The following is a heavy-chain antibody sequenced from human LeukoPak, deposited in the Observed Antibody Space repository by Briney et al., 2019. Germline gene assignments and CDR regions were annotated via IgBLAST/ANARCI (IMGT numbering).Heavy chain of an antibody. V-gene: IGHV4-39*07. Sequence: SETLSLTCTVSGGSISSSSYYWGWIRQPPGKGLEWIGNIHYSGSTYYNPSLKSRVTISVDTSKNQFSLKLSSVTAADTAVYYCARIAAAGMGAFDIWGQGTMVTVSS. CDR1: GGSISSSSYY. CDR2: IHYSGST. J-gene: IGHJ3*02. D-gene: IGHD6-13*01. CDR3: ARIAAAGMGAFDI.